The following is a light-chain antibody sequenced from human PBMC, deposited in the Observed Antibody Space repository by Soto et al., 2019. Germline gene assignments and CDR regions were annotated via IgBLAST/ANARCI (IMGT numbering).Light chain of an antibody. CDR1: TGPVTSDYY. Sequence: QAVVTQEPSLTVSPGGTVTLTCASITGPVTSDYYPNWFQQKPGQAPRALIYGTNNKHPWTPARFSGSLVGGKAALTLSDVQPEDEADYYCLLYYSGAVVWVFGGGTKVTVL. CDR3: LLYYSGAVVWV. CDR2: GTN. V-gene: IGLV7-43*01. J-gene: IGLJ3*02.